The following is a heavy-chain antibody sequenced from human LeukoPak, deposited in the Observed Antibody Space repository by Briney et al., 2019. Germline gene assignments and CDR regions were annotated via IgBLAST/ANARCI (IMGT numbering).Heavy chain of an antibody. CDR2: ISSSSSYI. CDR3: ASPLYSSSSV. J-gene: IGHJ4*02. CDR1: GFTLSSYS. V-gene: IGHV3-21*01. Sequence: TGGSLRLSCAASGFTLSSYSMNWVRQAPGKGLEWVSSISSSSSYIYYADSVKGRFTISRDNAKNSLYLQMNSVRAEDTAVYYCASPLYSSSSVWGQGTLVTVSS. D-gene: IGHD6-6*01.